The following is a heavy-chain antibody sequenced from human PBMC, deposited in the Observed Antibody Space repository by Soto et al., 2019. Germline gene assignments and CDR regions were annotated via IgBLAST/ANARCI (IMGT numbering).Heavy chain of an antibody. D-gene: IGHD3-10*01. CDR3: ARDSYYYGSGSYYLYFDY. V-gene: IGHV4-4*07. CDR2: IYTSGST. Sequence: SETLSLTCTVSGGSISSYYWSWIRQPAGKGLEWIGRIYTSGSTNYNPSLKSRVTMSVDTSKNQFSLKLSSVTAADTAVYYCARDSYYYGSGSYYLYFDYWGQRTLVTVSS. CDR1: GGSISSYY. J-gene: IGHJ4*02.